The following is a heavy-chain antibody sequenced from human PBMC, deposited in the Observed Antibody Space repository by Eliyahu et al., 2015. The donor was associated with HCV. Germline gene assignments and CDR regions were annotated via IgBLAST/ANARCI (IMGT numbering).Heavy chain of an antibody. Sequence: QVQLQQSGPGLVKPSQTLSLTXXXSXXXVXTNSVGWTWIRQSPSRGLEWLGRTYYRSKWYNDYALSVKSRININPDTSKNQFSLQLNSVTPEDTAVYYCARAVAGALNYWGQGTLVTVSS. CDR2: TYYRSKWYN. D-gene: IGHD6-19*01. J-gene: IGHJ4*02. CDR3: ARAVAGALNY. V-gene: IGHV6-1*01. CDR1: XXXVXTNSVG.